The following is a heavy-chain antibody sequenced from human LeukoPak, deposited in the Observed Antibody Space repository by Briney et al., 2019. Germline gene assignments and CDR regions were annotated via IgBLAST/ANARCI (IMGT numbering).Heavy chain of an antibody. J-gene: IGHJ4*02. CDR2: IWYDGSNK. CDR3: ARGYYYDSSGYDFDY. Sequence: GGSLRLSCAASGFTFSSYGMHWVRQAPGKGLEWVAVIWYDGSNKYYADSVKGRFTISRDNSKNTLYLQMNSLRAEDTAVYYCARGYYYDSSGYDFDYWGQGTLVTVSS. D-gene: IGHD3-22*01. V-gene: IGHV3-33*01. CDR1: GFTFSSYG.